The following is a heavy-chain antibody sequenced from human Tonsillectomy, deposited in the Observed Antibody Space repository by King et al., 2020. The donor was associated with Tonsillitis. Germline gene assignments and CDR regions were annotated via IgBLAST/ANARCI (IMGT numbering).Heavy chain of an antibody. CDR3: AKGSDSYGSGSSLPH. Sequence: VQLVESGGGLVQPGGSLRLSCAASGFTFNSYAINWVRQAPGKGLEWVSCISGSGGSTYYADSVKGRFTISRDNSKNTQYLEMNSLRGEDTAVYYCAKGSDSYGSGSSLPHWGQGTLVTVSS. CDR2: ISGSGGST. D-gene: IGHD3-10*01. CDR1: GFTFNSYA. J-gene: IGHJ1*01. V-gene: IGHV3-23*04.